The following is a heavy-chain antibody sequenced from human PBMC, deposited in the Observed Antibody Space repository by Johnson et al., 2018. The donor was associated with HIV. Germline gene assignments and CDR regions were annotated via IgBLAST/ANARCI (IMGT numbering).Heavy chain of an antibody. Sequence: QVQLVESGGGVVQPGRSLRLSCAASGFTFSSYTMHWVRQAPGKGLEWVAVISYDGNNTYNADSVKGRFTISRDNSKNTLYLQMNSLRAEDTAVYYCAREEGVGDDYGGKSAFDIWGQGTMVTVSS. CDR3: AREEGVGDDYGGKSAFDI. CDR2: ISYDGNNT. D-gene: IGHD4-23*01. J-gene: IGHJ3*02. CDR1: GFTFSSYT. V-gene: IGHV3-30-3*01.